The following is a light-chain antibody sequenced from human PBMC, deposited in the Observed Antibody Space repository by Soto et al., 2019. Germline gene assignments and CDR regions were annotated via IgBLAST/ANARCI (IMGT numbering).Light chain of an antibody. V-gene: IGLV1-44*01. CDR2: SNN. CDR1: SSNIGSNI. Sequence: QSVLTQSPSASGTPGQRVTISCSGSSSNIGSNIVNWYQQLPGTAPKLLIYSNNQRPSGVPDRFSGSKSGTSASLAISGLQSEDEADYYCAAWEDSLNGVVFGGGTELTVL. J-gene: IGLJ3*02. CDR3: AAWEDSLNGVV.